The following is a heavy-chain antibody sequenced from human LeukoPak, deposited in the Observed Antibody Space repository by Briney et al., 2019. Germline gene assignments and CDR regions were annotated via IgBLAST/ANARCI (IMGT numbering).Heavy chain of an antibody. CDR2: IRSKAYGGTT. D-gene: IGHD4-17*01. Sequence: GGSLRLSCTASGFTFGDYAMSWVRQAPGKGLEWVGFIRSKAYGGTTEYAASVKGRFTISRDDSKSIAYLQMNSLKTEDTAVYYCTTIMTTVRYGNYWGQGTLVTVSS. J-gene: IGHJ4*02. V-gene: IGHV3-49*04. CDR1: GFTFGDYA. CDR3: TTIMTTVRYGNY.